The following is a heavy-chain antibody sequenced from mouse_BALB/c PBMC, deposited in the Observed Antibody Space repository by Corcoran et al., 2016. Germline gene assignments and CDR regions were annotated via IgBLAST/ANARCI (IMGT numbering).Heavy chain of an antibody. Sequence: QVQLPQSGPELVKPGASVKMSCKASGYTFTDYVISWVKQRTGQGLEWIGEIYPGSGSTYYNEKFKGKATLTADKSSNTAYMQLSSLPSEDSAVYFCARGFYYGSRGFAYWGQGTLVTVSA. V-gene: IGHV1-81*01. CDR1: GYTFTDYV. D-gene: IGHD1-1*01. CDR3: ARGFYYGSRGFAY. CDR2: IYPGSGST. J-gene: IGHJ3*01.